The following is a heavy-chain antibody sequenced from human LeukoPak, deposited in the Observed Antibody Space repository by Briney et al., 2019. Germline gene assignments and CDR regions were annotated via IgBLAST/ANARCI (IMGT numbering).Heavy chain of an antibody. J-gene: IGHJ4*02. CDR2: ISHDANHE. D-gene: IGHD5-24*01. V-gene: IGHV3-30*18. CDR3: AKDQGWLQSQLDS. Sequence: PGGSLRLSCAGSGFNFSNYGMHWVRQAPGKGLEWVAVISHDANHEFFVDSVKGRFTISRDNSKSTLYLEMNSLRTEDTAVYYCAKDQGWLQSQLDSWGQGTLGTVSS. CDR1: GFNFSNYG.